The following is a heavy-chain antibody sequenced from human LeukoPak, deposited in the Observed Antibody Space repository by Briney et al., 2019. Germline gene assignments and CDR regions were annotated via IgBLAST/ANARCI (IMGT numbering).Heavy chain of an antibody. D-gene: IGHD2-21*01. CDR2: ISIRSSTI. J-gene: IGHJ4*02. Sequence: GGSLRLSCAASGFTFSSYEMNWVRQAPGKGLEWISYISIRSSTIYYADSVKGRFTISRDDAANSLYLQMNSLRAEDTAVYYCARPAYCGSNCYYYFDNWGQGTLVTVSS. CDR3: ARPAYCGSNCYYYFDN. V-gene: IGHV3-48*03. CDR1: GFTFSSYE.